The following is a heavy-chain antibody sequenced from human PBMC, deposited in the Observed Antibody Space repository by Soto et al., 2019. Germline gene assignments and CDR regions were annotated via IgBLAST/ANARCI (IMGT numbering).Heavy chain of an antibody. D-gene: IGHD2-2*01. J-gene: IGHJ5*02. CDR1: GFPFTSYG. CDR2: ISYDGSDK. Sequence: QVQLVESGGGVVQPGRSLRLSCAASGFPFTSYGMHWVREGPDKGLEWVAIISYDGSDKYYADSVKGRFTISRDNSKNPLYLQMNSLRPEDTALYYCVWRHYHFDPRGQGTLVIVSS. V-gene: IGHV3-30*03. CDR3: VWRHYHFDP.